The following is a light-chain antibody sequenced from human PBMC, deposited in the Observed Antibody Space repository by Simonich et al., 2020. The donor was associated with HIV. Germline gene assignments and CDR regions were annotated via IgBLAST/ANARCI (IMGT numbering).Light chain of an antibody. CDR2: DVS. CDR3: SSYTSSSTWV. V-gene: IGLV2-14*01. CDR1: SSDGGGYNY. J-gene: IGLJ3*02. Sequence: QSALTQPASVSGSPGQSITISCTGTSSDGGGYNYFSWYQQHPGKAPKLMIYDVSKRPSGVSNRFSGSKSGNTASLTISGLQAEDEADYYCSSYTSSSTWVFGGGTKLTVL.